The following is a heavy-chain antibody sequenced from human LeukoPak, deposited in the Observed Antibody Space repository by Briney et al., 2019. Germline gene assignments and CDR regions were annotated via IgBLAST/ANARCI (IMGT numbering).Heavy chain of an antibody. J-gene: IGHJ5*02. CDR3: ARAYEYGWFDP. Sequence: GASVKVSCKASGYTFTDHYLHWVRQAPGQGPEWMGWINPKTGDTTYAQKFQGRVTMTWDRAITTAYMEMSSLRSHDTAMYSCARAYEYGWFDPWGQGTQVTVSS. D-gene: IGHD4/OR15-4a*01. CDR2: INPKTGDT. CDR1: GYTFTDHY. V-gene: IGHV1-2*02.